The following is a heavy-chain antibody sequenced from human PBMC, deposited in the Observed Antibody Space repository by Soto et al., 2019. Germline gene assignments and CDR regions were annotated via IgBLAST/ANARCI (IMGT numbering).Heavy chain of an antibody. Sequence: QLQLQESGPGLVKPSETLSLTCTVSGGSISSSSYYWGWIRQPPGKGLEWIGSIYYSGSTYYTPSLKSRVTISVDTSKNQFSLKLSSVTAADTAVYYCAREYSSSSGYYYGMDVWGQGTTVTVSS. D-gene: IGHD6-6*01. CDR3: AREYSSSSGYYYGMDV. J-gene: IGHJ6*02. V-gene: IGHV4-39*01. CDR2: IYYSGST. CDR1: GGSISSSSYY.